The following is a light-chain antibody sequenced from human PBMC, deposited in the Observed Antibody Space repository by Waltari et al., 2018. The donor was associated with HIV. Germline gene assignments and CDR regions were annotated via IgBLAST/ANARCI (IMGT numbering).Light chain of an antibody. CDR2: RGN. V-gene: IGLV10-54*01. J-gene: IGLJ3*02. CDR3: ASWDTRLNGWV. CDR1: NNIGFTG. Sequence: QAGLTQPPSVSKALGQTATFTCTGEQNNIGFTGAAWLKHHLGHPPKLLSYRGNNRPSGVPDRFSASTSGKTASLNITGLQADDEADYYCASWDTRLNGWVFGGGTHLTVL.